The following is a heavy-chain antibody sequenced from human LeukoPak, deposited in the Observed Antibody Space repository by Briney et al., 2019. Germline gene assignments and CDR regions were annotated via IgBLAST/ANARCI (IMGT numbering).Heavy chain of an antibody. V-gene: IGHV3-48*01. J-gene: IGHJ6*03. CDR1: GFTFSSYS. CDR3: ASHDLGNYYYMDV. CDR2: ISSSSSTI. D-gene: IGHD3-3*01. Sequence: PGGSLRLSCAASGFTFSSYSMNWVRQAPGKGLEWVSYISSSSSTIYYADSVKGRFTISRDNAKNSLYLQMNSLRAEDTAVYYCASHDLGNYYYMDVWGKGTTVTVSS.